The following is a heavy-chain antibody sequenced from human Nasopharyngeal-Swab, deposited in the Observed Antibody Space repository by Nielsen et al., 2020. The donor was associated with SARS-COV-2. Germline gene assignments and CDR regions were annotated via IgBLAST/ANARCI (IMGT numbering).Heavy chain of an antibody. Sequence: GESLKISCAASGFTFSSYHMNWVRQAPGKGLEWVSYISTTSSSIYYVDSVKGRFTISRDNAKNSLYLQMNSLRDEDTAVYYCARDGTGYYTYFQHWGQGTLVTVSS. J-gene: IGHJ1*01. CDR1: GFTFSSYH. V-gene: IGHV3-48*02. CDR3: ARDGTGYYTYFQH. CDR2: ISTTSSSI. D-gene: IGHD3/OR15-3a*01.